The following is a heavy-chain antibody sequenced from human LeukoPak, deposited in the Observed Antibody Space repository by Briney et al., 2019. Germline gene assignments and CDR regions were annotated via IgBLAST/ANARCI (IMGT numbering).Heavy chain of an antibody. J-gene: IGHJ4*02. V-gene: IGHV3-43*01. CDR3: VREANEWRNDVYFDY. Sequence: GGSLRLSCAASGFIFDDYLIHWVRQRPGKGLEWVSLISWDGGVTYHADSVKGRFTISRDNSKNTVYLQMNSLRLEDTAMYYCVREANEWRNDVYFDYWGQGTLVTVAS. CDR1: GFIFDDYL. D-gene: IGHD1-1*01. CDR2: ISWDGGVT.